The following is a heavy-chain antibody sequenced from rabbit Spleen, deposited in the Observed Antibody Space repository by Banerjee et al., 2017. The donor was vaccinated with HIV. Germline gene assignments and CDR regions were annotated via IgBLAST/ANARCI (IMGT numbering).Heavy chain of an antibody. V-gene: IGHV1S40*01. Sequence: QSLEESGGDLVKPGASLTLTCTASGVSFGSSSYMCWVRQAPGKGLEWIACIDSGSSDFTYYASWAKGRFTISKTSSTTVTLQMTSLTGADTATYFCARDTSSSFSSYGMDLWGPGTLVTVS. J-gene: IGHJ6*01. CDR2: IDSGSSDFT. D-gene: IGHD1-1*01. CDR1: GVSFGSSSY. CDR3: ARDTSSSFSSYGMDL.